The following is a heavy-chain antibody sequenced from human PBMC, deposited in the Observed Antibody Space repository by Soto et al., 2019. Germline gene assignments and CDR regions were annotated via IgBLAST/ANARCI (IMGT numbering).Heavy chain of an antibody. CDR2: VGVSGATT. CDR1: GFTFISYA. Sequence: EVQLLESGGGLVQPGGSLTLSCAASGFTFISYAMSGVRQAPGKGLEWVSTVGVSGATTYYADSVKGRFTISRDNSNNTLYLQMHSLRAEDTAIYYCAKFRAGLGSQTDSWGQGTLVTVSS. D-gene: IGHD3-10*01. J-gene: IGHJ4*02. V-gene: IGHV3-23*01. CDR3: AKFRAGLGSQTDS.